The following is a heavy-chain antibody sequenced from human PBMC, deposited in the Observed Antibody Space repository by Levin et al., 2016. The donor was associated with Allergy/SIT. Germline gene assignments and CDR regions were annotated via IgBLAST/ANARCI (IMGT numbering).Heavy chain of an antibody. CDR3: ARDRGGNPEAYFDY. CDR1: GFTFSSYW. V-gene: IGHV3-7*01. J-gene: IGHJ4*02. D-gene: IGHD4-23*01. CDR2: IKQDGSEK. Sequence: ESLKISCAASGFTFSSYWMTWVRQAPGKGLEWVANIKQDGSEKYYVDSVKGRFTISRDNAKNSVYLQMNSLRAEDTAVYYCARDRGGNPEAYFDYWGQGTLVTVSS.